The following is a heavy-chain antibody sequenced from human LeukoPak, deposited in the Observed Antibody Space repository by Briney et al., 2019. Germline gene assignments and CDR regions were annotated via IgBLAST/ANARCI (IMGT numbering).Heavy chain of an antibody. V-gene: IGHV1-69*04. CDR3: ARDGGVYYDSSGYAVIDY. CDR2: IIPILGIA. Sequence: ASVKVSCKASGGTFSSYAISWVRQAPGQGLEWMGRIIPILGIANYAQKFQGRVTITADKSTSTAYMELSSLRSEDTAVYYCARDGGVYYDSSGYAVIDYWGQGTLATVSS. J-gene: IGHJ4*02. CDR1: GGTFSSYA. D-gene: IGHD3-22*01.